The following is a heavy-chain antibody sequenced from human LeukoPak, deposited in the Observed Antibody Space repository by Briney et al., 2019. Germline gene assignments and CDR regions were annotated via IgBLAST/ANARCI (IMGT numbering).Heavy chain of an antibody. J-gene: IGHJ4*02. D-gene: IGHD3-22*01. Sequence: ASVKLSCKASGYTFTGYYMHWVRQAPGQRLEWMGWINPNSGGTNYAQKFQGRVTMTRDTSISTAYMELSRLRSDDTAVYYCASTVVVISSFDYWGQGTLVTVSS. CDR3: ASTVVVISSFDY. CDR2: INPNSGGT. V-gene: IGHV1-2*02. CDR1: GYTFTGYY.